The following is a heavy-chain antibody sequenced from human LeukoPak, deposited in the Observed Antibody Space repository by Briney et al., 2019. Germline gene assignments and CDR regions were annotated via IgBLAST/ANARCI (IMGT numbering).Heavy chain of an antibody. CDR3: AKVGSYDSSGYYYDAFDI. D-gene: IGHD3-22*01. CDR2: ISGSGGST. V-gene: IGHV3-23*01. CDR1: VFTFSSYA. Sequence: VVSLRLSCAASVFTFSSYAMSWVRQSPGKGLEWVSSISGSGGSTYYADSVKGRFTISRDNSKNTLYLQMNSLRAEDTAVYYCAKVGSYDSSGYYYDAFDIWGQGTMVTVSS. J-gene: IGHJ3*02.